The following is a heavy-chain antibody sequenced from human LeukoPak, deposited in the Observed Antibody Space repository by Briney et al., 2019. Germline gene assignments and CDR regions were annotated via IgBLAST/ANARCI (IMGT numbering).Heavy chain of an antibody. Sequence: GGSLRLSWAASGFTFRSYAMHWVRQAPGKGLEWVAVISYDGSNKYYADSVKGRFTISRDNSKNTLYLQMNSLRAEDTAVYYCASLQQWLVRSLDYWGQGTLVTVSS. J-gene: IGHJ4*02. CDR3: ASLQQWLVRSLDY. V-gene: IGHV3-30*04. D-gene: IGHD6-19*01. CDR2: ISYDGSNK. CDR1: GFTFRSYA.